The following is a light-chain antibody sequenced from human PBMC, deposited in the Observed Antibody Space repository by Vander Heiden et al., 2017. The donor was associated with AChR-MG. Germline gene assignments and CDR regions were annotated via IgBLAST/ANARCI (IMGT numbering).Light chain of an antibody. V-gene: IGLV3-19*01. J-gene: IGLJ2*01. CDR1: SLRSYY. CDR3: NSRDSSGNPNVV. Sequence: SSELTQDPAVSVALGQTVRITCQGDSLRSYYASWYQQKPGQAPVLVIYGKNNRPSGIPDRFSGSSSGNTASLTITGAQAEDEADYYCNSRDSSGNPNVVFGGGTKLTVI. CDR2: GKN.